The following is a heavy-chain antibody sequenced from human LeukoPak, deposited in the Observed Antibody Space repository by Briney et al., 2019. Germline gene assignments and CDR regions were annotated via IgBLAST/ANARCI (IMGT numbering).Heavy chain of an antibody. CDR3: ARLGYSYGLRSYYYYYYMDV. Sequence: SETLSLTCAVYGGSFSGYYWGWIRQPPGKWLEWIGEINHSGSNNYNPSLKSRVTISVDTSKNQFSLKLSSVTAADTAVYYCARLGYSYGLRSYYYYYYMDVWGKGTTVTISS. D-gene: IGHD5-18*01. V-gene: IGHV4-34*01. CDR2: INHSGSN. CDR1: GGSFSGYY. J-gene: IGHJ6*03.